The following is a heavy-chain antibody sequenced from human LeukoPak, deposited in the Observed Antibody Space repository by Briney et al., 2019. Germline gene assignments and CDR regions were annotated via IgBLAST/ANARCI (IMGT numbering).Heavy chain of an antibody. J-gene: IGHJ3*01. Sequence: GGSLRLSCAASGLTFSNYAMMWLRQAPGKGLEGVSPIVGRGDWASYADSVKGRFTISRDNSKNTLYLQMSSLRGEDTAVYYCAKDPNGDYIGAFDFWGQGTMVTVSS. CDR2: IVGRGDWA. CDR1: GLTFSNYA. D-gene: IGHD4-17*01. V-gene: IGHV3-23*01. CDR3: AKDPNGDYIGAFDF.